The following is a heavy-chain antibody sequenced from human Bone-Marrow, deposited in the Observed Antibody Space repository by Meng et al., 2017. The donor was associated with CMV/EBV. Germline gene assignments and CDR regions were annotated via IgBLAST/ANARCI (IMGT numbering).Heavy chain of an antibody. CDR1: GFTFSDYY. V-gene: IGHV3-11*01. Sequence: GESLKISCAASGFTFSDYYMSWIRQAPGKGLEWVSYISSSGSTIYYADSVKGRFTISRDNAKNSLYLQMNSLRAEDTAVYYCARAPYSSGWSSYWGQGTLVTASS. CDR2: ISSSGSTI. CDR3: ARAPYSSGWSSY. J-gene: IGHJ4*02. D-gene: IGHD6-19*01.